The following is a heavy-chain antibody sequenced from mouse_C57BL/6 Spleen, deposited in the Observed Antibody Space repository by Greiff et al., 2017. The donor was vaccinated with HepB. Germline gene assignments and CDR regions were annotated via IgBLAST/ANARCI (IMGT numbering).Heavy chain of an antibody. CDR3: ARIGDYDEEAWLAY. J-gene: IGHJ3*01. CDR1: GYTFTSYD. Sequence: QVQLQQSGPELVKPGASVKLSCKASGYTFTSYDINWVKQRPGQGLEWIGWIYPRDGSTKYNEKFKGKATLTVDPSSSTAYMELHSLTSEDSAVYFCARIGDYDEEAWLAYWGQGTLVTVSA. V-gene: IGHV1-85*01. CDR2: IYPRDGST. D-gene: IGHD2-4*01.